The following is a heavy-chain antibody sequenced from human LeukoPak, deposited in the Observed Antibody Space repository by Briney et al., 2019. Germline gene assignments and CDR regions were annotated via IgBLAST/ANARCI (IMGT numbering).Heavy chain of an antibody. Sequence: ASVKVSCKASGYTFTSYAMNWVRQAPGQGLEWMGWINTNTGNPTYAQGFTGRFVFSLDTSVSTAYLQISSLKAEDTAVYYCARFAVTPYYYYGMDVWGQGTTVTVSS. CDR1: GYTFTSYA. CDR3: ARFAVTPYYYYGMDV. D-gene: IGHD4-17*01. CDR2: INTNTGNP. V-gene: IGHV7-4-1*02. J-gene: IGHJ6*02.